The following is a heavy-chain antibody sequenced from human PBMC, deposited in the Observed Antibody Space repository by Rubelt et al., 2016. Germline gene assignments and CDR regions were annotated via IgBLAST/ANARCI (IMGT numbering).Heavy chain of an antibody. J-gene: IGHJ3*01. Sequence: GFTFSSYGMHWVRQAPGKGLEWVAVISYDGGNKYYADSVKGRFTISRDNSKNTLYLQMNSLRAEDTAVYYCTRDGPNDAFDVWGQGTMVTVSS. CDR2: ISYDGGNK. CDR3: TRDGPNDAFDV. CDR1: GFTFSSYG. V-gene: IGHV3-30*03.